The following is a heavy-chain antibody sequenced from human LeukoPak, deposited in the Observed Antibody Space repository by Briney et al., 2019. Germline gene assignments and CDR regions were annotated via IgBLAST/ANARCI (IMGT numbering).Heavy chain of an antibody. CDR2: ISATGGTI. CDR1: GFTFSSNG. Sequence: PGGSLRLSCAASGFTFSSNGMNWVRQAPGKGLEWVSYISATGGTIYYADSVKGRFTISRDNAKNSLYLQMNSLRVEDTALYYCASRYSSSWYGVYWGQGTLVTVSS. D-gene: IGHD6-13*01. J-gene: IGHJ4*02. CDR3: ASRYSSSWYGVY. V-gene: IGHV3-48*04.